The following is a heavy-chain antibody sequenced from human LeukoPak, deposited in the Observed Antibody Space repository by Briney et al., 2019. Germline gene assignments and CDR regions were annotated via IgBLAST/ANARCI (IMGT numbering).Heavy chain of an antibody. CDR3: ATFFWSGYSS. J-gene: IGHJ5*02. D-gene: IGHD3-3*01. CDR2: LSHSETLYQSGNS. CDR1: GYSISTGYY. Sequence: SETLSLTCTVSGYSISTGYYWGWIRRPPGRGLEWIGSLSHSETLYQSGNSNYNPSLKSRVTISLDTSKNQFSLKLSSVTAADTAVYYCATFFWSGYSSWGQGTLVTVSS. V-gene: IGHV4-38-2*02.